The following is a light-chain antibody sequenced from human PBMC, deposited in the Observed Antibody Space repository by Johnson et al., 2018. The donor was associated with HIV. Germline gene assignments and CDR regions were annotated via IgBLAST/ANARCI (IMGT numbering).Light chain of an antibody. CDR3: GTWDSGLSAGGV. J-gene: IGLJ1*01. CDR1: SSNIGNNY. Sequence: QSVLTQPPSVSAAPGQKVTISCSGSSSNIGNNYVSWYQQLPGTAPKLLIYENNKRPSGIPDRFSGSKSGTSATLGITGLQTGDEADYYCGTWDSGLSAGGVLRTGTKVTVL. V-gene: IGLV1-51*02. CDR2: ENN.